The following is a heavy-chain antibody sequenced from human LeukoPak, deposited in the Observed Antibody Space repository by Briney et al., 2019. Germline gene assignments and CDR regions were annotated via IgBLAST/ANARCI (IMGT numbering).Heavy chain of an antibody. V-gene: IGHV3-30*03. CDR3: ARDRAWNYFDY. D-gene: IGHD3-3*01. Sequence: GGSLRLSCAASGLSFSLYAMSWVRQAPGKGLEWVAIISNDGSRKYYAHSVEGRFTISRDNSKNTLYLQMDSLRAEDTAVYYCARDRAWNYFDYWGQGTLVTVSS. J-gene: IGHJ4*02. CDR2: ISNDGSRK. CDR1: GLSFSLYA.